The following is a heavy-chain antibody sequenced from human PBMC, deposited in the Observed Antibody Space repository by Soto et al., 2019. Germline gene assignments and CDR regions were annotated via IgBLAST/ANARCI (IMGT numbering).Heavy chain of an antibody. CDR1: GGSISSYY. J-gene: IGHJ6*03. D-gene: IGHD6-19*01. Sequence: SETLSLTCTVSGGSISSYYWSWIRQPPGKGLERIGYIYYSGSTNYNPSLKSRVTISVDTSKNQFSLKLSSVTAADTAVYYCARHPSYSSLFYYYYMDVWGKGTTVTVSS. CDR2: IYYSGST. V-gene: IGHV4-59*08. CDR3: ARHPSYSSLFYYYYMDV.